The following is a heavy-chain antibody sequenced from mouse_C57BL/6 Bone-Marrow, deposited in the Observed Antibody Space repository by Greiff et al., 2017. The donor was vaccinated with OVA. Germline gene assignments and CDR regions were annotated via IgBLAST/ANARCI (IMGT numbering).Heavy chain of an antibody. CDR2: IYPRSGNT. J-gene: IGHJ1*03. V-gene: IGHV1-81*01. Sequence: VQLQQSGAELARPGASVKLSCKASGYTFTSYGISWVKQRTGQGLGWIGEIYPRSGNTYYNEKFKGKATLTADKSSSTAYMELRSLTSEDSAVYFCARWITTVVADWYFDVWGTGTTVTVSS. D-gene: IGHD1-1*01. CDR1: GYTFTSYG. CDR3: ARWITTVVADWYFDV.